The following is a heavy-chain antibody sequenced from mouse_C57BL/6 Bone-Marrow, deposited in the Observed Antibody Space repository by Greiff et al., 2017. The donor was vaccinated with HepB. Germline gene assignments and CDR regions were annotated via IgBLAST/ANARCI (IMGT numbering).Heavy chain of an antibody. J-gene: IGHJ2*01. CDR1: GYTFTDYY. Sequence: EVQRVESGPELVKPGASVKISCKASGYTFTDYYMNWVKQSHGKSLEWIGDINPNNGGTSYNQKFKGKATLTVDKSSSTAYMELRSLTSEDSAVYYCARQYYGSSYYFDYWGQGTTLTVSS. CDR3: ARQYYGSSYYFDY. D-gene: IGHD1-1*01. V-gene: IGHV1-26*01. CDR2: INPNNGGT.